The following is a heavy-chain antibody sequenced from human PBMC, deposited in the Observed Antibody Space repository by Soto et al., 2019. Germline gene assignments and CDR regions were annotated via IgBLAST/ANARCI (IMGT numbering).Heavy chain of an antibody. J-gene: IGHJ4*02. D-gene: IGHD3-3*01. CDR3: ARAGSDESSGYYTDLFDY. CDR1: GGTFSSYA. V-gene: IGHV1-69*06. Sequence: SGKFSCNASGGTFSSYAISWVRHSPGQWLEWMGGIIPIFGTANYAQKFQGRVTITAGKSTSTAYMELSSLRSEDTAVYYCARAGSDESSGYYTDLFDYWGQGTLVTVSS. CDR2: IIPIFGTA.